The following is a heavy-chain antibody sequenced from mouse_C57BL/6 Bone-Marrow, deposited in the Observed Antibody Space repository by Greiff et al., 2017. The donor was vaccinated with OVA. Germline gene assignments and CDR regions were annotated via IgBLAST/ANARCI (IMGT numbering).Heavy chain of an antibody. CDR2: INPSNGYT. D-gene: IGHD2-2*01. V-gene: IGHV1-7*01. Sequence: VQLQQSGAELVKPGASVKLSCKASGYTFTSYWMHWVKQRPGQGLEWIGYINPSNGYTKYNQKFKVKATLTVDKSSSTAYMQLSSLTYEDSAVYYCARSILYAYGGCYFDVWGTGTTVTVSS. CDR1: GYTFTSYW. CDR3: ARSILYAYGGCYFDV. J-gene: IGHJ1*03.